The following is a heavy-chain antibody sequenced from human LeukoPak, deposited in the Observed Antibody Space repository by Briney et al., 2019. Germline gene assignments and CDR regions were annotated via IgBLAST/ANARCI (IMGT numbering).Heavy chain of an antibody. CDR3: AKCSASAYTTGWFNWIAP. CDR1: GFTFTSDA. Sequence: GGSLRLSCVASGFTFTSDAMNWVRQAPGKGLEWVSSTVSRGTTQYADSVKGRFTVSRDTSKNTLYLQMNSLRADDTAVYYCAKCSASAYTTGWFNWIAPWGQGTLATVSS. CDR2: TVSRGTT. J-gene: IGHJ5*02. D-gene: IGHD6-19*01. V-gene: IGHV3-23*01.